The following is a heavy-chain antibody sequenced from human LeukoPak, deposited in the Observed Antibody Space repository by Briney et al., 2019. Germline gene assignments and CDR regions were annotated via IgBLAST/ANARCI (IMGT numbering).Heavy chain of an antibody. CDR2: IIPILGTA. CDR1: GGTFSSYA. D-gene: IGHD4-17*01. J-gene: IGHJ6*03. V-gene: IGHV1-69*05. Sequence: SVNVSCKASGGTFSSYAISGVRQAPGQGLGWMGGIIPILGTANYAQKFQGRVPITKDESTSTAYMELSRLRSEDTAVYYCARDLRAPDYYYMDVWGKGTTVTVSS. CDR3: ARDLRAPDYYYMDV.